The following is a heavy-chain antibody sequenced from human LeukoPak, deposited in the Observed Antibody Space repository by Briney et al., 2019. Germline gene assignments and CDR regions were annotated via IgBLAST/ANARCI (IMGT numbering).Heavy chain of an antibody. CDR2: ISTSSSYI. D-gene: IGHD6-6*01. J-gene: IGHJ5*02. Sequence: GGSLRLSCAASGFTFSRNSMNWVREAPGKGLEWVSSISTSSSYINYADSVKGRFTISRDNAKNSLYLQMNSLRAEDTAVYYCARGSSNIAARNNWFVPWGQGTLVTVSS. V-gene: IGHV3-21*01. CDR1: GFTFSRNS. CDR3: ARGSSNIAARNNWFVP.